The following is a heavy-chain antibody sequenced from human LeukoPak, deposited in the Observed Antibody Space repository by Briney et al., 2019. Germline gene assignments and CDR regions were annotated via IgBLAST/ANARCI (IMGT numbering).Heavy chain of an antibody. CDR1: GFTVSSNY. J-gene: IGHJ4*02. D-gene: IGHD3-10*01. Sequence: GGSLRLSCAASGFTVSSNYMSWVRQAPGKGLEWVSVIYSDGRIYHADSVKGRFTISRDNSKNTLYLQMNSLRAEDTAVYYCARNLGYYGSGSSFYWGQGTLVTVSS. CDR2: IYSDGRI. V-gene: IGHV3-53*01. CDR3: ARNLGYYGSGSSFY.